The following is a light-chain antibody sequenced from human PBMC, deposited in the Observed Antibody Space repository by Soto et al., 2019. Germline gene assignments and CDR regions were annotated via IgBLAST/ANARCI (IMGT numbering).Light chain of an antibody. J-gene: IGKJ1*01. Sequence: EIVLTQSPGTLSLSPGERATLSCRASQSVSSTYLGWYQQKPGQAPRLLIYGASSRATGIPDRFSGSGSGTDFTLTISRLEPEDSAVYYCQQFGSSLCTFGQGTKVEIK. V-gene: IGKV3-20*01. CDR3: QQFGSSLCT. CDR2: GAS. CDR1: QSVSSTY.